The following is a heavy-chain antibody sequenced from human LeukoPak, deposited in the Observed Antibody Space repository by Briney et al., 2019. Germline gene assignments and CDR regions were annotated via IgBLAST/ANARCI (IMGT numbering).Heavy chain of an antibody. CDR2: ISGSGGST. D-gene: IGHD2-2*01. Sequence: AGGSLRLSCAGSGFTFSSYAMSWVRQAPGKGLEWVSAISGSGGSTYYADSVKGRFTISRDNSKNTLYLQMNSLRAEDTAVYYCARSDIVVVPAAFSPFFDYWGQGTLVTVSS. J-gene: IGHJ4*02. CDR1: GFTFSSYA. CDR3: ARSDIVVVPAAFSPFFDY. V-gene: IGHV3-23*01.